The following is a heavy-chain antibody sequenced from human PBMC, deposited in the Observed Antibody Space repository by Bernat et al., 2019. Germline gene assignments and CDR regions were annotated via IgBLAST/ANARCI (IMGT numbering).Heavy chain of an antibody. D-gene: IGHD1-1*01. V-gene: IGHV3-74*01. CDR3: VRGGGWGNDAGFDP. J-gene: IGHJ5*02. CDR1: GFTFSSYW. CDR2: INSDGSST. Sequence: EVQLVESGGGLVQPGGSLRLSCAASGFTFSSYWMHWVRQAPGKGLVWVSRINSDGSSTSYADSVKGRFTVSRDNAKNALSLQLNSLRAEDTAVYYCVRGGGWGNDAGFDPWGQGTLVTVSS.